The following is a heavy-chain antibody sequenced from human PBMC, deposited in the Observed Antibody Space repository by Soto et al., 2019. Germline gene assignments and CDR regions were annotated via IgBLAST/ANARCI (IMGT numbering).Heavy chain of an antibody. CDR1: GGSISTYY. J-gene: IGHJ3*02. V-gene: IGHV4-59*01. CDR3: ARALMGSFDAFDI. D-gene: IGHD3-16*01. CDR2: IFHSGAT. Sequence: QVQLQESGPGLVKPSETLSLTCSVSGGSISTYYWSWIRQAPGKRLEWLGYIFHSGATNYNPSLESRVTISVDTSKSQWSLRLTSVTAADTGVYYCARALMGSFDAFDIWGQGTTVTVSS.